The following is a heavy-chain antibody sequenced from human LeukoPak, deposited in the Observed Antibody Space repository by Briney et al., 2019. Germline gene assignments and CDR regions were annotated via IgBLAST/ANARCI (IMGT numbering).Heavy chain of an antibody. CDR3: ARDSRSWDFDF. CDR2: INNDGTSA. J-gene: IGHJ4*02. CDR1: GFTFSNHW. Sequence: GGSLRLSCAASGFTFSNHWMHWVRQAPGKGLVWVSRINNDGTSAVYADSVKGRFTISRDNAKNTLYLQTNSLRAEGTAVYYCARDSRSWDFDFWGQGTLVTVSS. V-gene: IGHV3-74*01. D-gene: IGHD3-16*01.